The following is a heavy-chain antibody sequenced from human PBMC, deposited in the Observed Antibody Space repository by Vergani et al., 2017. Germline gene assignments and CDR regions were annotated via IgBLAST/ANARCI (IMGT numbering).Heavy chain of an antibody. CDR2: MYHSGST. CDR3: ARADTRGYYYRPNPDSDY. J-gene: IGHJ4*02. CDR1: GGSMSGYY. V-gene: IGHV4-59*12. D-gene: IGHD3-22*01. Sequence: QVRLQESGPGLVKPSETLSLTCSVSGGSMSGYYWSWIRQPPGKELEWIGYMYHSGSTNYNPSLETRVTISGDTSRNQFSLKLSSVTAADTAVYYCARADTRGYYYRPNPDSDYWGRGTLVTVSS.